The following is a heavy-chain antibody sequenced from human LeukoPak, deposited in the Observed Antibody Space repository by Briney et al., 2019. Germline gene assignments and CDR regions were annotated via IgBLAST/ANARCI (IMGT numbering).Heavy chain of an antibody. CDR1: GGSISSSSYY. CDR2: IYYSGST. Sequence: SETLSLTCTVSGGSISSSSYYWGWIRQPPGKGLEWIGSIYYSGSTYYNPSLKSRVTISVDTSKNQFSLKLSSVTAADTAVYYCARGFRYFGSRRYYYYYMDVWGKGTTVTVSS. V-gene: IGHV4-39*01. D-gene: IGHD1-14*01. J-gene: IGHJ6*03. CDR3: ARGFRYFGSRRYYYYYMDV.